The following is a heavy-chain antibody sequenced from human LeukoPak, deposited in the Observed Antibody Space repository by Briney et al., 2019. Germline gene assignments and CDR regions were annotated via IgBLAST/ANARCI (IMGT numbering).Heavy chain of an antibody. CDR1: GFTFSNAW. CDR2: IKSKTDGGTT. D-gene: IGHD3-22*01. Sequence: GGSLRLSCAASGFTFSNAWMSWVRQAPGKGREWVGRIKSKTDGGTTDYAAPVKGRFTISRDDSKNTLYLQMNSLKTEDTAVYYCTTTNALINYYDSSGYYDHFDYWGQGTLVTVSS. CDR3: TTTNALINYYDSSGYYDHFDY. J-gene: IGHJ4*02. V-gene: IGHV3-15*01.